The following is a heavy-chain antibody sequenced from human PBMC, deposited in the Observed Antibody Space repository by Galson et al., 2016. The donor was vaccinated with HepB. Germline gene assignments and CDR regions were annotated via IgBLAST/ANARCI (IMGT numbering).Heavy chain of an antibody. CDR3: ARHAIWNGVKQPGVAFYFYAMDG. J-gene: IGHJ6*02. CDR2: IYHSGNT. V-gene: IGHV4-4*02. CDR1: GGSISSSYW. D-gene: IGHD1-1*01. Sequence: LSLTCAVSGGSISSSYWWSWVRQPPGKGLEWIGEIYHSGNTNYNPSLKSRVTILVDTSKNQFSLKLTSVTAADTAVYYCARHAIWNGVKQPGVAFYFYAMDGWGQGTTVTVSS.